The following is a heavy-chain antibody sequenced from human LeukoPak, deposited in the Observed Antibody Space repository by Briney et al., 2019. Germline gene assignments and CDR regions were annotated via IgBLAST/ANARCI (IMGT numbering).Heavy chain of an antibody. J-gene: IGHJ6*03. CDR1: GGSISSYY. D-gene: IGHD6-6*01. CDR3: ARERRSSGYYYYYMDV. V-gene: IGHV4-59*12. CDR2: IYYSGST. Sequence: SETLSLTCTVSGGSISSYYWSWIRQPPGKGLEWIGYIYYSGSTNYNPSLKSRVTISVDTSKNQFSLKLSSVTAADTAVYYCARERRSSGYYYYYMDVWGKGTTVTVSS.